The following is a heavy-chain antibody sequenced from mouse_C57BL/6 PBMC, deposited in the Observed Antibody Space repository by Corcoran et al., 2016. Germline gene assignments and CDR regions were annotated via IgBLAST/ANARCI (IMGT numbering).Heavy chain of an antibody. CDR2: INPNNGGT. V-gene: IGHV1-26*01. CDR3: AFSYLGAMDY. J-gene: IGHJ4*01. CDR1: GYMFTDYY. Sequence: EVQLQQSGPELVKPGASVKISCKASGYMFTDYYMNWVKQSHGKSLEWIGDINPNNGGTSYNQKFKGKATLTVDKSSSTAYMELRSLTSEDSAVYYCAFSYLGAMDYWGQGTSVTVSS. D-gene: IGHD2-10*01.